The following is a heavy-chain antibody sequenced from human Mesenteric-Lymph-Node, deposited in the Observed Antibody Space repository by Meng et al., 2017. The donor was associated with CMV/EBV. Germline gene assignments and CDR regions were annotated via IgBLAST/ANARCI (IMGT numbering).Heavy chain of an antibody. CDR3: ARAWFSGHDTGLLAY. D-gene: IGHD5-12*01. CDR1: GFTFNWYT. V-gene: IGHV3-21*01. CDR2: ISSSSSYI. Sequence: GESLKISCAASGFTFNWYTMNWVRQAPGKGLEWVSSISSSSSYIYYADSMKGRFTISRDNAKNSLYLQMSSLRAEDTAVYYCARAWFSGHDTGLLAYWGQGTLVTVSS. J-gene: IGHJ4*02.